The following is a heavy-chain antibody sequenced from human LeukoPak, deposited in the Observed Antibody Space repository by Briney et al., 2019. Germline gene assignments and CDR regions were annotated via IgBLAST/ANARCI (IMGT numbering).Heavy chain of an antibody. D-gene: IGHD3-16*01. J-gene: IGHJ6*03. V-gene: IGHV3-7*01. CDR2: IKQDGSEK. CDR3: ARVMSASVWRSYGSYYYYYYMDI. Sequence: GGSLRLSCAASGFTFSSYWMSWVRQAPGKGLEWVANIKQDGSEKYSVDSVKGRFTISRDNAKNSLFMQMNSLRAEDTAVYYCARVMSASVWRSYGSYYYYYYMDIWGKGTTVTVSS. CDR1: GFTFSSYW.